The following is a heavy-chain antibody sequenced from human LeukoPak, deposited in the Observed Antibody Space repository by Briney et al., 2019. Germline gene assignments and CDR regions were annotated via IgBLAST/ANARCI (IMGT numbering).Heavy chain of an antibody. V-gene: IGHV3-11*06. CDR3: ASRGGYEPFDY. D-gene: IGHD3-16*01. CDR1: GFTFSDYY. CDR2: ISSSSSYT. J-gene: IGHJ4*02. Sequence: GGSLRLSCAASGFTFSDYYMSWIRQAPGKGLEWVSYISSSSSYTNYADSVKGRFTTSRDNAKNSLYLQMNSLRAEDTAVYYCASRGGYEPFDYWGQGTLVTVSS.